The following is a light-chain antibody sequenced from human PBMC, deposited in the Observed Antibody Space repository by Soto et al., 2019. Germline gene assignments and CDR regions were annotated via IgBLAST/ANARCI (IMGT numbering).Light chain of an antibody. J-gene: IGKJ4*01. CDR1: QSVSSY. CDR2: DAS. Sequence: EIVLTQSPATLSLSPGERATLSCRSSQSVSSYLACYQQKPGQAPRLLIYDASNSATRIPARFSGSGSGTAFTLTISSLEPEDFAVYYCQQRSNWPLTFGGGTKVEIK. CDR3: QQRSNWPLT. V-gene: IGKV3-11*01.